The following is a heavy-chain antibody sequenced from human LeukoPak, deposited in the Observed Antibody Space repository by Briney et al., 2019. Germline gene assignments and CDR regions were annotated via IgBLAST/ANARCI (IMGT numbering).Heavy chain of an antibody. D-gene: IGHD6-19*01. CDR2: ISYDGSNK. V-gene: IGHV3-30-3*01. CDR1: GFTFSSYA. J-gene: IGHJ4*02. CDR3: ATLGEAQQWLVADY. Sequence: GRSLRLSCAASGFTFSSYAMHWVRQAPGKGLEWVAVISYDGSNKYYADSVKGRFTISGDNSKNTLYLQMNSLRAEDTAVYYCATLGEAQQWLVADYWGQGTLVTVSS.